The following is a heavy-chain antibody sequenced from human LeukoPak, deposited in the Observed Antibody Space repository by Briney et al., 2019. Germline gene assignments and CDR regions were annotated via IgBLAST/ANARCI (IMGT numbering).Heavy chain of an antibody. J-gene: IGHJ2*01. CDR3: ARDYRGTTDWYFDL. CDR2: INHSGST. D-gene: IGHD4-23*01. Sequence: SETLSLTCAVYGGSFSGYYWSWIRQPPGKGLEWIGEINHSGSTNYNPSLKSRVTISVDTSKNQFSLKLSSVTAADTAVYYCARDYRGTTDWYFDLWGRGTLVTVSS. V-gene: IGHV4-34*01. CDR1: GGSFSGYY.